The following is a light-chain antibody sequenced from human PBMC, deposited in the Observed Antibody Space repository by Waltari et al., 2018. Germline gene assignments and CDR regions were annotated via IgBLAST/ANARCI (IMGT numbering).Light chain of an antibody. J-gene: IGLJ3*02. CDR1: RNDIGSYNY. CDR3: CSYAGSYTGV. CDR2: DVS. Sequence: QSALTQPRPVSGSPGQSVTISCTGTRNDIGSYNYVSWYQHHPGKAPTFIIFDVSKRRSGIPVRFSGSKSGKTASLTMSGLQADDEADYYCCSYAGSYTGVFGGGTKLTVL. V-gene: IGLV2-11*01.